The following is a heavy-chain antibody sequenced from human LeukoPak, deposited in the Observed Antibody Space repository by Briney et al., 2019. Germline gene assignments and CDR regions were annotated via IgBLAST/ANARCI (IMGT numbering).Heavy chain of an antibody. V-gene: IGHV3-53*01. CDR2: IHSGGST. Sequence: LPGGSLRLSCAASGFTVSSNYMTWVRQAPGKGLEWVSVIHSGGSTYYADSVKGRFTISRDNSKNTLYLQMNSLRAEDTAVYYCARDDGSGSGEVDYWGQETLVTVSS. CDR1: GFTVSSNY. J-gene: IGHJ4*02. D-gene: IGHD3-10*01. CDR3: ARDDGSGSGEVDY.